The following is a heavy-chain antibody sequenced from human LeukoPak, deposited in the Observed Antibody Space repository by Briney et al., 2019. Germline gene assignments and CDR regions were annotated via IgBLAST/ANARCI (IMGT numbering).Heavy chain of an antibody. Sequence: GGSLRLSCAASGFIFDDFTMHWVRQAPGKGLEWVSVITWDGRHTYYADSVKGRFTISRDNTKNSLYLQMDSLRTEDSALYYCAKGGNWNYPIDYWGQGTLVTVSS. CDR1: GFIFDDFT. D-gene: IGHD1-7*01. CDR3: AKGGNWNYPIDY. J-gene: IGHJ4*02. CDR2: ITWDGRHT. V-gene: IGHV3-43*01.